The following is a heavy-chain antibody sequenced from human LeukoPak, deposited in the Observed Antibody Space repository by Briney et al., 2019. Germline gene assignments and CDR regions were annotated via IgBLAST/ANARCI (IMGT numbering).Heavy chain of an antibody. J-gene: IGHJ4*02. D-gene: IGHD5-12*01. CDR2: ISAYNGNT. V-gene: IGHV1-18*01. CDR3: ATGGYSGYDTDY. CDR1: GYTFTSYG. Sequence: ASVKVSCKASGYTFTSYGISWVRQAPGQGLEWMGWISAYNGNTNYAQKLQGRVAMTTDTSTSTAYMELRSLRSDDTAVYDCATGGYSGYDTDYWGQGTLVTVSS.